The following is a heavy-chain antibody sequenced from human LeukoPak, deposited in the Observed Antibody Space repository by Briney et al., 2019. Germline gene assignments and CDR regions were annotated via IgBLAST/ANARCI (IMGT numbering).Heavy chain of an antibody. V-gene: IGHV3-30*02. CDR1: GFTFSSYG. CDR2: IRYDGNNK. CDR3: AKDIYDILTGYPPFGY. J-gene: IGHJ4*02. D-gene: IGHD3-9*01. Sequence: GGSLRLSCAASGFTFSSYGMHWVRQAPGKGLEWVAFIRYDGNNKYYADSVKGRFTISRDNSKNTLYLQMNSLRAEDTAVYYCAKDIYDILTGYPPFGYWGQGTLVTVSS.